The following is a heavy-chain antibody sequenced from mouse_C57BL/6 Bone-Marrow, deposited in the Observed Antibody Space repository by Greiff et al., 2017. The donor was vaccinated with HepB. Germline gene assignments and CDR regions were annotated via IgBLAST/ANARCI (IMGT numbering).Heavy chain of an antibody. V-gene: IGHV1-64*01. CDR3: ARGSNCYYDAMDY. CDR1: GYTFTSYW. Sequence: VQLQQPGAELVKPGASVKLSCKASGYTFTSYWMHWVKQRPGQGLEWIGMIHPNSGSTNYNEKFKSKATLTVDKSSSTAYMQLSSLTSEDSAVYYCARGSNCYYDAMDYWGQGTSVTVSS. J-gene: IGHJ4*01. D-gene: IGHD2-5*01. CDR2: IHPNSGST.